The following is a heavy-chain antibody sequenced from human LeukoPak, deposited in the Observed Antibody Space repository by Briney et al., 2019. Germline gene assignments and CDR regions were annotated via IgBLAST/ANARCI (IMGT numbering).Heavy chain of an antibody. D-gene: IGHD3-10*01. CDR1: GFTFSSYW. CDR2: IKQDGSEK. Sequence: GGSLRLSCAASGFTFSSYWMSWVRQAPGKGLEWVANIKQDGSEKYYVDSVKGRFTISRDNAKNSLYLQMNSLRAEDTAVYYCARVREVLLWFGELETGAFDIWGQGTMVTVSS. J-gene: IGHJ3*02. CDR3: ARVREVLLWFGELETGAFDI. V-gene: IGHV3-7*01.